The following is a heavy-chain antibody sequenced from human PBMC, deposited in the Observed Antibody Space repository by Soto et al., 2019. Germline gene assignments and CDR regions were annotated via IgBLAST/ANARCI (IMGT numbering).Heavy chain of an antibody. Sequence: SETLSLTCTVSGSSISSSSSYWGRIRQPPGNGLEWIGSIYYSGSTYYNPSLKSRVTISVDTSKNQFSLKLSSLTAADTAVYYCARTIVRLGELFWGQGTLVTVS. J-gene: IGHJ4*02. CDR3: ARTIVRLGELF. CDR2: IYYSGST. D-gene: IGHD3-16*01. V-gene: IGHV4-39*01. CDR1: GSSISSSSSY.